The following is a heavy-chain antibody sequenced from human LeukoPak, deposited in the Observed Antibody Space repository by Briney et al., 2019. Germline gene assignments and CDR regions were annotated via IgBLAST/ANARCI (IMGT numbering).Heavy chain of an antibody. CDR1: GGSISSGDYY. Sequence: SQTLSLTCTVSGGSISSGDYYWSWIRQPPGKGLEWIGYIYYSGSTHYNPSLKSRVTISADTSKNQFSLNLRSVTAADTAVYYCAILSDDVGGYQPYFDYWGQGTLVTVSS. D-gene: IGHD3-22*01. CDR2: IYYSGST. CDR3: AILSDDVGGYQPYFDY. J-gene: IGHJ4*02. V-gene: IGHV4-61*08.